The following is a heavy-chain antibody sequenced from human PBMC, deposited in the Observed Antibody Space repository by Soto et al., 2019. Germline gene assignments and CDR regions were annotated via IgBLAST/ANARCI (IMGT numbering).Heavy chain of an antibody. CDR1: GGSISSGDYY. J-gene: IGHJ5*02. Sequence: QVLLQESGPGLVKPSQTLFLTCTVSGGSISSGDYYWSWIRQPPVKGLEWIGYIYYSGSTFYIPSLKSRGIISVDASKNQCSLKLSSVTAADTAVYYCARSGSYTSNWFDPWGQGTLVTVSS. CDR2: IYYSGST. V-gene: IGHV4-30-4*01. CDR3: ARSGSYTSNWFDP. D-gene: IGHD3-10*01.